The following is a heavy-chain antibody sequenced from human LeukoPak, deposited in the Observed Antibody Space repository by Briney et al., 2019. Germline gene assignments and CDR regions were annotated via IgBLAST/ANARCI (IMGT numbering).Heavy chain of an antibody. CDR3: ASPLRDY. CDR2: ISSSSSYI. V-gene: IGHV3-21*01. D-gene: IGHD4-17*01. Sequence: PGGSLRLSCAASGFTFSSYSMNWVRQAPGKGLEWVSSISSSSSYIYYADSVRGRFTISRDNAKNSLYLQMNGLRAEDTAVYYCASPLRDYWGQGTLVTVSS. J-gene: IGHJ4*02. CDR1: GFTFSSYS.